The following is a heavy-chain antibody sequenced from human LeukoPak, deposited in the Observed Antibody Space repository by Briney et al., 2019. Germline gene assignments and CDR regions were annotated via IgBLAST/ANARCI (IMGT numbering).Heavy chain of an antibody. CDR3: ARLDIVVVPATAFDF. Sequence: PLETLSLTCTVSGGSISSTGYYWDWIRQPPGKGLEWIGSIYYSGTTYYNPSLKRRVTISVDTSKNQFSLKLTSVTAADTAVYYCARLDIVVVPATAFDFWGQGTMVTVSS. J-gene: IGHJ3*01. CDR1: GGSISSTGYY. V-gene: IGHV4-39*01. D-gene: IGHD2-2*01. CDR2: IYYSGTT.